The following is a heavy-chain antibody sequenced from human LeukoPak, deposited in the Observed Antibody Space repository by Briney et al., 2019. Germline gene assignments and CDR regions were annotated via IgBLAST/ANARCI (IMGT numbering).Heavy chain of an antibody. V-gene: IGHV3-33*01. J-gene: IGHJ4*02. Sequence: GGSLRLSCAASGFTSSSYGMHWVRQAPGKGLEWVAVIWYDGSNKYYADSVKGRFTISKDNSKNTLYLQMNSLRAEDTAVYYCARARGITYDSSGYLGYWGQGALVTVSS. CDR2: IWYDGSNK. CDR3: ARARGITYDSSGYLGY. CDR1: GFTSSSYG. D-gene: IGHD3-22*01.